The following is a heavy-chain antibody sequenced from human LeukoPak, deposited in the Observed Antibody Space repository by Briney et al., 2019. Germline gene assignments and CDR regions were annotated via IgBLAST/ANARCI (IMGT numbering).Heavy chain of an antibody. D-gene: IGHD6-19*01. CDR3: AATDSSGWYRELDY. V-gene: IGHV4-4*07. J-gene: IGHJ4*02. CDR1: GGSISSYY. Sequence: SETLSLTCTVSGGSISSYYWSWIRQPAGTALEWIGRIYTSGSTNYNPSLKSRVTMSVDTSKNQFSLKLSSVTAADTAVYYCAATDSSGWYRELDYWGQGTLVTVSS. CDR2: IYTSGST.